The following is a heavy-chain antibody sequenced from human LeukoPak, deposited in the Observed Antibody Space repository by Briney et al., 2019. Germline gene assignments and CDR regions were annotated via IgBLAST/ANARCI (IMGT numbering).Heavy chain of an antibody. Sequence: SETLSLTCGVSGGSITSTNYWTWVRQPPGKGLEWIGEVNLQGSTNYNPSLMGRVAISVDTSKNQFSLKLSSVTAADTAVYYCAATGPYYFHYGGQGTLVTVSS. CDR2: VNLQGST. V-gene: IGHV4-4*02. J-gene: IGHJ4*02. CDR3: AATGPYYFHY. CDR1: GGSITSTNY. D-gene: IGHD3-9*01.